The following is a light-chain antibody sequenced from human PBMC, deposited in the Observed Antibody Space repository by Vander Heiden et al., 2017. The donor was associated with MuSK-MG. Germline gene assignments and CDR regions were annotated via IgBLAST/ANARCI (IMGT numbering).Light chain of an antibody. CDR2: GNS. V-gene: IGLV1-40*01. Sequence: QSVLTQPPSVSGAPGPRVTIPCTGSSSNIGAGYDVHWYQQLPGTAPKLLVYGNSNRPSGVPDRFSGSKSGTSASLAITGLQAEDEADYYCQSYDSSLSAVVFGGGTKLTVL. CDR3: QSYDSSLSAVV. CDR1: SSNIGAGYD. J-gene: IGLJ2*01.